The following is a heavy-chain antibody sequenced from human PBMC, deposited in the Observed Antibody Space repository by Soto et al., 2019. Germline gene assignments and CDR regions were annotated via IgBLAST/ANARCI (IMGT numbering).Heavy chain of an antibody. CDR1: GFTFSSYG. V-gene: IGHV3-30*18. D-gene: IGHD6-13*01. Sequence: GGSLRLSCAASGFTFSSYGMHWVRQAPGKGLEWVAVISYDGSNKYYADSVKGRFTISRDNSKNTLYPQMNSLRAEDTAVYYCAKDQAAGTYYFDYWGQGTLATVSS. J-gene: IGHJ4*02. CDR2: ISYDGSNK. CDR3: AKDQAAGTYYFDY.